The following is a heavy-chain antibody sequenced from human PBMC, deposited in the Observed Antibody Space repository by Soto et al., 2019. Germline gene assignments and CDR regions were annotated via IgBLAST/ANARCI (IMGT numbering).Heavy chain of an antibody. CDR2: IIPIFGTA. V-gene: IGHV1-69*13. CDR1: GGTFSSYA. CDR3: ARVGYSYGFRYYYGMDV. D-gene: IGHD5-18*01. J-gene: IGHJ6*02. Sequence: SVKVSCKASGGTFSSYAISWVRQAPGQGLEWMGGIIPIFGTANYAQKFQGRVTITADESTSTAYMELSSLRSEDTAVYYCARVGYSYGFRYYYGMDVWGQGTTVTVS.